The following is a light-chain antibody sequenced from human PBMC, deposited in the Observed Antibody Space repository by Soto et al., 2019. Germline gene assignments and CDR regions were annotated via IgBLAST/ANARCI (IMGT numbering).Light chain of an antibody. Sequence: DIQMTQSPSTLSGSVGDRVTITCRASQTISSWLDWYQQKPGKAPKLLIYKASTLKSGVPSRFRGSASGTEFTLTISSLQPDDFETYYCQQYDNYPLTFGGGTKVDIK. V-gene: IGKV1-5*03. CDR3: QQYDNYPLT. J-gene: IGKJ4*01. CDR2: KAS. CDR1: QTISSW.